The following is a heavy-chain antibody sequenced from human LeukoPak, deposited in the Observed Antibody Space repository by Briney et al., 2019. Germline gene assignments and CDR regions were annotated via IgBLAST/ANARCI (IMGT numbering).Heavy chain of an antibody. D-gene: IGHD3-3*01. J-gene: IGHJ4*02. CDR3: AREASYYDFWSGYAVD. Sequence: ASVKVSCKASGGTFSSYAISWVRQAPGQGPEWMGGIIPIFGTANYAQKFQGRVTITADKSTSTAYMELSSLRSEDTAVYYCAREASYYDFWSGYAVDWGQGTLVTVSS. V-gene: IGHV1-69*06. CDR2: IIPIFGTA. CDR1: GGTFSSYA.